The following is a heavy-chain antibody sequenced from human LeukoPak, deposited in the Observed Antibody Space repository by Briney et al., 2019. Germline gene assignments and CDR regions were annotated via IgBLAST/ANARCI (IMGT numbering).Heavy chain of an antibody. D-gene: IGHD6-19*01. V-gene: IGHV3-23*01. J-gene: IGHJ4*02. CDR3: ARDSSGWMSGSDY. CDR1: GFIFSNYA. Sequence: GGSLRLSCAASGFIFSNYAMTWVRQAPGKGLEWVSSSGSTTDYSDSVKGRFTISRDNSKNTLYLQMNSLRADDTAVYYCARDSSGWMSGSDYWGQGILVTVSS. CDR2: SGSTT.